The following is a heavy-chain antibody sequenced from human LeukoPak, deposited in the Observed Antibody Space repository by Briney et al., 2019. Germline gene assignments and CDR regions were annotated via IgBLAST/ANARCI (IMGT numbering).Heavy chain of an antibody. V-gene: IGHV4-30-2*01. Sequence: SETLSLTCTVSGGSISSGGYSWSWIRQPPGKGLEWIGYIYHSGSTYYTPSLKSRVTISIDRSKNQFSLKLSSVTAADTAVYYCARDRGRVATAGAFDIWGQGTMVTVSS. CDR1: GGSISSGGYS. CDR2: IYHSGST. D-gene: IGHD5-12*01. J-gene: IGHJ3*02. CDR3: ARDRGRVATAGAFDI.